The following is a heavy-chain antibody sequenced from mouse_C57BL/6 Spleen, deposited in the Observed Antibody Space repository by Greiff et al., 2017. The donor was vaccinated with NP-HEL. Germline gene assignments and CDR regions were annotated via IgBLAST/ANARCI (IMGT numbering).Heavy chain of an antibody. V-gene: IGHV1-64*01. CDR3: ARREYYVSSLYYFDY. J-gene: IGHJ2*01. Sequence: VQLQQPGAELVKPGASVKLSCKASGYTFTSYWMHWVKQRPGQGLEWIGMIHPNSGSTNYNEKFKSNATLTVDKSSSTADMQLSSLTSEDSAVYYCARREYYVSSLYYFDYWGQGTTLTVSS. D-gene: IGHD1-1*01. CDR2: IHPNSGST. CDR1: GYTFTSYW.